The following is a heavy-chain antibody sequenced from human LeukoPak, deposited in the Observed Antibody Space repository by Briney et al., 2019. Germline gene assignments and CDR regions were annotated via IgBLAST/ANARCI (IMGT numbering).Heavy chain of an antibody. CDR2: ISSSSSYI. D-gene: IGHD5-18*01. CDR3: ARVSKTYSYGYLNDY. V-gene: IGHV3-21*01. J-gene: IGHJ4*02. Sequence: GGSLRLSCAASGFTFSSYSMNWVRQAPGKGLEWVSSISSSSSYIYYADSVKGRFTISRDNAKNSLYLQVNSLRAEDTAVYYCARVSKTYSYGYLNDYWGQGTLVTVSS. CDR1: GFTFSSYS.